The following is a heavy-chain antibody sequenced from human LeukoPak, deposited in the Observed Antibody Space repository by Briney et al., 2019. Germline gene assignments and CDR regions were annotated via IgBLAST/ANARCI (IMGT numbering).Heavy chain of an antibody. CDR3: ARRSGGDAFDM. J-gene: IGHJ3*02. CDR1: EFPFSSFW. D-gene: IGHD2-15*01. Sequence: GGPLRLSCAASEFPFSSFWMIWVRQAPGKGLEWVASIRPDGSERYFVESVKGRYTLSRDNAKDSLNLQMNSLRAEDTAVYYCARRSGGDAFDMWGQGTMVTVSS. CDR2: IRPDGSER. V-gene: IGHV3-7*03.